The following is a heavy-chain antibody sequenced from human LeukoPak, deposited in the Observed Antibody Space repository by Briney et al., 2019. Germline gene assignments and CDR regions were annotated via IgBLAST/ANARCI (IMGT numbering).Heavy chain of an antibody. V-gene: IGHV4-34*01. D-gene: IGHD6-6*01. CDR3: ARGAKSSSSSFRWFDP. Sequence: SETLSLTCAVYGGSFSGYYWSWIRQPPGKGLEWFGEINHSVSTNYNPSLKSRVTISVDTSKNQFSLKLSSVTAADTAVYYCARGAKSSSSSFRWFDPWGQGTLVTVSS. CDR2: INHSVST. CDR1: GGSFSGYY. J-gene: IGHJ5*02.